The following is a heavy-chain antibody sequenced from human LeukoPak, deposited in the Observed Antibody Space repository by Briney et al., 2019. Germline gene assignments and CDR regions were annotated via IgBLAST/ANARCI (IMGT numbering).Heavy chain of an antibody. Sequence: PSETLSLTCSVSGGSISTYHWSWIRQPPGKGLEWIGYIYSSGSTNYNPSLKSRVTISIDTSKNQFSLQLSSVTAADTAVYYCARLGGSSLKDWGQGALVTVSS. CDR1: GGSISTYH. CDR2: IYSSGST. V-gene: IGHV4-4*09. D-gene: IGHD2-15*01. CDR3: ARLGGSSLKD. J-gene: IGHJ4*02.